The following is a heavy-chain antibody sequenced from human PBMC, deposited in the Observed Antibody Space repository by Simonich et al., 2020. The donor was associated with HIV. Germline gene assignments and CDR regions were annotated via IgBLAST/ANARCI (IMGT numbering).Heavy chain of an antibody. CDR2: INHSGST. J-gene: IGHJ4*02. CDR3: ARRHPTTVTTPYFDY. D-gene: IGHD4-17*01. Sequence: QVQLQQWGAGLLKPSETLSLTCAVYGGSFSGYYWSWIRQPPGKGLEWIGEINHSGSTNYNPSLKRRVTISGDTSKNQFSLKLSSVTAADTAVYYCARRHPTTVTTPYFDYWGQGTLVTVSS. CDR1: GGSFSGYY. V-gene: IGHV4-34*01.